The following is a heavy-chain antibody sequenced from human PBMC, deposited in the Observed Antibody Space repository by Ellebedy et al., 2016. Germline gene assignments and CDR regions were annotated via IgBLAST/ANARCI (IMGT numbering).Heavy chain of an antibody. D-gene: IGHD1-1*01. CDR1: GFTFSNYD. CDR3: ARSGVPNRDDIWFDP. Sequence: GGSLRLSCAASGFTFSNYDMNWVRQAPGKGLEWVSYISFSGDTKYYADSVKGRFTISRDNAKNSVSLQMNSLRAEDTAMYYCARSGVPNRDDIWFDPWGQGTLVTVSA. CDR2: ISFSGDTK. J-gene: IGHJ5*02. V-gene: IGHV3-48*01.